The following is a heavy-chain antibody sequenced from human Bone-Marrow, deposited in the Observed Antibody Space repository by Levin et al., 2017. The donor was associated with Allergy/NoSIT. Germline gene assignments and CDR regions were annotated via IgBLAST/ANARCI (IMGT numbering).Heavy chain of an antibody. Sequence: KTGGSLRLSCAASGFSFSDYYMNWVRQAPGKGLEWIAYISGSGKSIFYAESVKGRFTISRDNAKSSLYLDMRSLRAEDTAVYYCVRDHIQSAGAEGLWYYYYGMDVWGQGTTVTVS. CDR1: GFSFSDYY. V-gene: IGHV3-11*01. CDR3: VRDHIQSAGAEGLWYYYYGMDV. CDR2: ISGSGKSI. J-gene: IGHJ6*02. D-gene: IGHD5-24*01.